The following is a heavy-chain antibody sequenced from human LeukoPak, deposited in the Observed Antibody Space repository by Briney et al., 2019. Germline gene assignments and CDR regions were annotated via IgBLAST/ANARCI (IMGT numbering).Heavy chain of an antibody. CDR3: AREISRTGAFDI. CDR1: GFTFTTYA. D-gene: IGHD3-3*02. J-gene: IGHJ3*02. V-gene: IGHV3-66*02. Sequence: GGSLRLSCAASGFTFTTYAMSWVRQAPGKGLEWVSVIYSGGSTYYADSVKGRFTISRDNSKNTLYLQMNSLRAEDTAVYYCAREISRTGAFDIWGQGTMVTVSS. CDR2: IYSGGST.